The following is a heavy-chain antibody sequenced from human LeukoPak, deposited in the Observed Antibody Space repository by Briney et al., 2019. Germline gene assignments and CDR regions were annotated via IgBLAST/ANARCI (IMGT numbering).Heavy chain of an antibody. D-gene: IGHD6-6*01. CDR3: ARDGRGNSSGGNYYYYYMDV. Sequence: ASVKVSCKASGYTFTSYGISWVRQAPGQGLEWMGWISAYNGNTNYAQKLQGRFTMTTDTSTSTAYMELRSLRSDDTAVYYCARDGRGNSSGGNYYYYYMDVWGKGTTVTVSS. CDR1: GYTFTSYG. V-gene: IGHV1-18*01. J-gene: IGHJ6*03. CDR2: ISAYNGNT.